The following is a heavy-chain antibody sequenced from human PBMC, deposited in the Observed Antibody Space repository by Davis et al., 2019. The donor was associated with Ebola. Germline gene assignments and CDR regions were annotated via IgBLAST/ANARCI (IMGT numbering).Heavy chain of an antibody. CDR3: TTQNDYPGGYYYGMNV. CDR2: IYSGGST. Sequence: GGSLRLSCAASGLTVSSNYMSWVRQAPGKGLEWVSVIYSGGSTYYADSVKGRFTISRDNSKNTLYLQMNSLRAEDTAVYYCTTQNDYPGGYYYGMNVWGQGTTVTVSS. D-gene: IGHD4-11*01. V-gene: IGHV3-53*01. J-gene: IGHJ6*02. CDR1: GLTVSSNY.